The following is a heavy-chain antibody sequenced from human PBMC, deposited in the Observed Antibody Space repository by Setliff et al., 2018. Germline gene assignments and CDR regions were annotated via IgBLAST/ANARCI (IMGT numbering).Heavy chain of an antibody. V-gene: IGHV1-46*01. CDR2: INVSGGSA. D-gene: IGHD1-1*01. J-gene: IGHJ3*01. Sequence: ASVKVSCKTSGYSFISYYMYWVRQAPGQGLEWMGIINVSGGSASYAQKFQGRVTFTRDTSTSTLYMELSSLRSEDTAMYYCSAVAAYTGRNMGSKGTDAYYLWGQGTMVTVSS. CDR3: SAVAAYTGRNMGSKGTDAYYL. CDR1: GYSFISYY.